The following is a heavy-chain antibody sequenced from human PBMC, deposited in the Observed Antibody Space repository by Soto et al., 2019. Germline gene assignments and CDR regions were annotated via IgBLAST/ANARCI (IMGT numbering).Heavy chain of an antibody. CDR2: ISYDGSNK. V-gene: IGHV3-30*18. Sequence: QVQLVESGGRVVQPGRSLRLSCAASGFTFSSYGMHWVRQAPGKGLEWVAVISYDGSNKYYADSVKGRFTISRDNSKNTLYLQMNSLRAEDTAVYYCPKAPYSGYEIDYWGQGTLVTVSS. D-gene: IGHD5-12*01. CDR3: PKAPYSGYEIDY. CDR1: GFTFSSYG. J-gene: IGHJ4*02.